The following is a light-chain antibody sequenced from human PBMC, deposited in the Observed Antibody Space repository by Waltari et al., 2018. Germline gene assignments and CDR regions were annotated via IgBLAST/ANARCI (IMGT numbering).Light chain of an antibody. V-gene: IGKV1-5*03. CDR1: QSISTW. CDR3: QHYDDYPPT. Sequence: DIQMTQSPSKLSASVGDRVTITCRASQSISTWLAWYQQKPGKAPKLLIYKASTLRSDGPSMFSGSGSGTEFTLTISSLQPDDFATFYCQHYDDYPPTFGGGTKVEIK. J-gene: IGKJ4*01. CDR2: KAS.